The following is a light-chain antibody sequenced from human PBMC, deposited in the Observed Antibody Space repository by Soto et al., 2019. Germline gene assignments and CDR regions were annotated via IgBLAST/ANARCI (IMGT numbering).Light chain of an antibody. CDR1: SSNIGSNY. V-gene: IGLV1-47*01. CDR3: AAWDDSLSGYV. CDR2: RNN. Sequence: QLVLTQPPSASGTPGHRVTISCSGSSSNIGSNYVYWYQQLPGTAPKLLIDRNNQQPSGVPDRFSGSKSGTSASLAISGLRSEDQADYYCAAWDDSLSGYVFGTGTKVTVL. J-gene: IGLJ1*01.